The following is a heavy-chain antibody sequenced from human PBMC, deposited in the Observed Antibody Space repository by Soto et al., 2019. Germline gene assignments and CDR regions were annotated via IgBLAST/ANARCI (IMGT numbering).Heavy chain of an antibody. V-gene: IGHV1-18*01. CDR2: ISAYNGNT. J-gene: IGHJ6*02. CDR3: AREGPAPYYYYGMDV. CDR1: GYSFTTYG. Sequence: QVQLVQSGGEVKKPGASVKVSCKTSGYSFTTYGISWVRQAPGQGLEWMGWISAYNGNTNYAQKPQRSLTMXTDTATSTAYMELRSLRSDDTAVYYCAREGPAPYYYYGMDVWGQGSTVTVSS.